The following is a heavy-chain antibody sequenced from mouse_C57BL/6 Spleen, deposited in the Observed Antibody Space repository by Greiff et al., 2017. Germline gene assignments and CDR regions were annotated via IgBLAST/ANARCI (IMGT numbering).Heavy chain of an antibody. J-gene: IGHJ1*03. CDR3: TRDQILYYYGSSPWYFDG. Sequence: EVQLVESGEGLVKPGGSLKLSCAASGFTFSSYAMSWVRQTPEKRLEWVAYISSGGDYIYYADTVKGRFTISRDNARNTLYLQMSSLKSEDTAMYYCTRDQILYYYGSSPWYFDGWGTGTTVTVSS. D-gene: IGHD1-1*01. V-gene: IGHV5-9-1*02. CDR1: GFTFSSYA. CDR2: ISSGGDYI.